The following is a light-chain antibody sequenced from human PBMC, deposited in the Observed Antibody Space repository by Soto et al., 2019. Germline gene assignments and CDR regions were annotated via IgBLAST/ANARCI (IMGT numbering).Light chain of an antibody. Sequence: IVMTQSPATLSVSPGERATLSCRASQSIDNKLAWYQQRPGQAPRLLIYGASIRATGIPARFSGSGSGTEFTLTIIGLQSEDFGVYYCQQYRDWRTFGQGTNVEIK. V-gene: IGKV3-15*01. CDR2: GAS. CDR3: QQYRDWRT. CDR1: QSIDNK. J-gene: IGKJ1*01.